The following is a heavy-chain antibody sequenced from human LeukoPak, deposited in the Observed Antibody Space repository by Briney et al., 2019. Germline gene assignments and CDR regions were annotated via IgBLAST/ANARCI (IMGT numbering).Heavy chain of an antibody. CDR2: INPSGGST. J-gene: IGHJ4*02. CDR3: ARDRSSGWYPLDY. V-gene: IGHV1-46*01. D-gene: IGHD6-13*01. Sequence: ASVKVSCKASGYIFTNYYMHWVRQAPGQGLEWMGIINPSGGSTSYAQKFQGRVTMTTDSPTSTVYLELSSLRSEDTAMYYCARDRSSGWYPLDYWGQRTLVTVSS. CDR1: GYIFTNYY.